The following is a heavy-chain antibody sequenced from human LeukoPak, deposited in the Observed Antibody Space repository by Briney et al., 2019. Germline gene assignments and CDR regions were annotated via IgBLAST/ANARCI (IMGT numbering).Heavy chain of an antibody. Sequence: PSETLSLTCTVSGGSISSYYWSWIRQPAGKGLEWIGRIYTSGSTNYNPSLKSRVTMSVDTSKNQFSLKLSSVTAADTAVYYCARVDYYGSSGPPPDAFDIWGQGTMVTVSS. CDR1: GGSISSYY. CDR2: IYTSGST. D-gene: IGHD3-22*01. J-gene: IGHJ3*02. V-gene: IGHV4-4*07. CDR3: ARVDYYGSSGPPPDAFDI.